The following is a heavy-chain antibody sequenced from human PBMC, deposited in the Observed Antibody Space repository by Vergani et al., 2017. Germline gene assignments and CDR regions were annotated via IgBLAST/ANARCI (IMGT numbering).Heavy chain of an antibody. CDR1: GYTFGHFD. D-gene: IGHD6-13*01. CDR3: AKKGGSLYYYGVDV. CDR2: IRYDGSNP. V-gene: IGHV3-30*02. Sequence: QEQLLQSGGGVVQPGGSLRLSCIGSGYTFGHFDMNWVRQAPGKGLAWVAFIRYDGSNPQYIDSVKGRFTISRDNSKDTLFLQMNGLRPEDTGTYFCAKKGGSLYYYGVDVWGQGTTIPVSS. J-gene: IGHJ6*01.